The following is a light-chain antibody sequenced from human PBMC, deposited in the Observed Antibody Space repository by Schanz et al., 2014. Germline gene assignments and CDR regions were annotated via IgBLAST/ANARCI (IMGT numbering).Light chain of an antibody. CDR2: AAS. J-gene: IGKJ5*01. CDR3: QQYGSSPIT. V-gene: IGKV3-20*01. Sequence: EIVLTQSPGTLSLSPGERATLSCRASQSITNSYLAWYQQTPGQAPRLLIYAASSRATGIPDRFSGSGSGTDFTLTISRLEPEDFVVYYCQQYGSSPITFGQGTRLEIK. CDR1: QSITNSY.